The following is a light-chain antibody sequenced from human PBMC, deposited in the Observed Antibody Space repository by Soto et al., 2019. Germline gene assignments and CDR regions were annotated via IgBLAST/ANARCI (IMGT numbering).Light chain of an antibody. CDR3: QQYGSSPLT. V-gene: IGKV3D-20*01. CDR1: QSLSSSY. Sequence: VLYKSLATLSLYPGERATLSCGASQSLSSSYLAWYQQKPGLAPRLLIYDASSRATGIPDRFSGSGSGTDFTLTISRLEPEDFAVYYCQQYGSSPLTFGGGSKADIK. J-gene: IGKJ4*01. CDR2: DAS.